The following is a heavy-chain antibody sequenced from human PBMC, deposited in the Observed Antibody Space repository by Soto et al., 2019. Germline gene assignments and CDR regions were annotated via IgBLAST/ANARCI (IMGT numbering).Heavy chain of an antibody. V-gene: IGHV3-49*03. CDR1: GFTFGDYA. CDR2: IRSKAYGGTT. D-gene: IGHD3-16*02. J-gene: IGHJ3*02. Sequence: GGSLRLSCTASGFTFGDYAMSWFRQAPGKGLEWVGFIRSKAYGGTTEYAASVKGRFTISRDDSKSIAYLQMNSLKTEDTAVYYCTKYYDYIWGNSRSWDAFDIWGQGTMVTV. CDR3: TKYYDYIWGNSRSWDAFDI.